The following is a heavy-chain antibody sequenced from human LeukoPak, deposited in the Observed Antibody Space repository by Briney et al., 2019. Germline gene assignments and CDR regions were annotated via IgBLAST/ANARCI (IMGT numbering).Heavy chain of an antibody. CDR1: GGSISSYY. V-gene: IGHV4-59*01. D-gene: IGHD5-18*01. CDR2: IYYSGSA. Sequence: SETLSLTCTVSGGSISSYYWSWIRQPPGKGLEWIGYIYYSGSANYNPSPNSRVTISVDTSKNQFALKLSSVTAADTAVYYCARDLAAMVLWGQGALVTVSS. J-gene: IGHJ4*02. CDR3: ARDLAAMVL.